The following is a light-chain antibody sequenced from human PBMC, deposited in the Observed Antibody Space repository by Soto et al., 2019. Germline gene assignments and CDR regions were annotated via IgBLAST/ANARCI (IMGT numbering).Light chain of an antibody. J-gene: IGKJ1*01. CDR2: AAS. CDR3: HQGYSTSWT. CDR1: QSISSS. V-gene: IGKV1-39*01. Sequence: DIQMTQSPSSLSASVGDRVAITCRASQSISSSLNWYQWKPGKAPKLLIYAASSLQSGVPSRFSGSGSGTEFTLTISSLQPEDFATYYCHQGYSTSWTFGPGTKVDIK.